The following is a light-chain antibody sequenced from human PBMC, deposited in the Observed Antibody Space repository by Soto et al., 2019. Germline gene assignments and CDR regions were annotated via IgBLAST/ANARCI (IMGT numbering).Light chain of an antibody. Sequence: QSALTQPASVSGSPGQSITISCTGTSSDIGGKNYVSWYQQHPGKAPKLMIYDVTIRPSGVSNRFSGSKSGNTASLTISGLQAEDEADYYCSSYTTSSTLFGGGTKLTVL. CDR3: SSYTTSSTL. CDR1: SSDIGGKNY. V-gene: IGLV2-14*03. CDR2: DVT. J-gene: IGLJ2*01.